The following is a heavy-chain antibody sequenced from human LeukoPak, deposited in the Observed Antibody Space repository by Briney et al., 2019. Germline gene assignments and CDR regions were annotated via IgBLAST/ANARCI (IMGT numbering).Heavy chain of an antibody. V-gene: IGHV1-46*01. Sequence: ASVTVSCKASGYTFTSYYMHWVRQAPGQGLEWMGIINPSGGDTGYAQKFQGRLTMTRDTSTNTVYMELTSLRSEDTAVYYCAREVMDNLRLDYWGQGTLVTVSS. J-gene: IGHJ4*02. D-gene: IGHD1-14*01. CDR1: GYTFTSYY. CDR2: INPSGGDT. CDR3: AREVMDNLRLDY.